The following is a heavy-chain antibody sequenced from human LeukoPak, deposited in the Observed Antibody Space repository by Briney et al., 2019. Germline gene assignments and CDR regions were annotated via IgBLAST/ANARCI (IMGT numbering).Heavy chain of an antibody. D-gene: IGHD2-15*01. CDR1: GYTFTDHY. J-gene: IGHJ4*02. CDR3: ASLGYCSGGSCYPFDY. V-gene: IGHV1-2*02. CDR2: INPNSGDT. Sequence: ASVKVSCKASGYTFTDHYMHWVRQAPGQGLEWMGWINPNSGDTNYAQKFQGRVTMTRDTSISTAYMELSRLRSDDTAVYYCASLGYCSGGSCYPFDYWGQGTLVTVSS.